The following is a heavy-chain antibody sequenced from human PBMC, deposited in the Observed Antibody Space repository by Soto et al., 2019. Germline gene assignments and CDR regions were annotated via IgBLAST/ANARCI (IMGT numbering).Heavy chain of an antibody. Sequence: QVQLQESGPGLVKPSQTLSLTCTVSGGSIDSDGFYWSWIRQSPGEGLEWLGYIYYSETTYYNPSLMSRVSISLYTSKNQFSLKLSSVTAAATDIYYCARGHWFSSSCYYLDLWGRGTLVTVSS. CDR1: GGSIDSDGFY. CDR3: ARGHWFSSSCYYLDL. V-gene: IGHV4-31*03. CDR2: IYYSETT. J-gene: IGHJ2*01. D-gene: IGHD2-2*01.